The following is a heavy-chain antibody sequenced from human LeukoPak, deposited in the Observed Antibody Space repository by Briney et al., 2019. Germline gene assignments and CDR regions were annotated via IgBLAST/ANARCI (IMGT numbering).Heavy chain of an antibody. V-gene: IGHV1-3*01. J-gene: IGHJ4*02. CDR3: ARRFMTTVTTVPPPFDY. CDR2: INAGNGNT. CDR1: GYTFTSYA. D-gene: IGHD4-17*01. Sequence: ASVKVSCKASGYTFTSYAMHWVRQAPGQRLEWMGWINAGNGNTKYSQKFQGRVTITRDTSASTAYMELSSLRSEDTAVYYCARRFMTTVTTVPPPFDYWGRGTLVTVSS.